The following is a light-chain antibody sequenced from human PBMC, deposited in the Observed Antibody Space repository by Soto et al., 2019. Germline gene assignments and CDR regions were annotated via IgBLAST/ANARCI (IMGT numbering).Light chain of an antibody. Sequence: QSALTQPRSVSGSPGQSVTISCTGTSSDVGGYNHVSWYQQHPGKAPKLMIYDVIKRPSGVPDRFSGSKSGNTASLTITGLQAEDEADYYCCSYAGNYIYVFGTGTKVTVL. CDR1: SSDVGGYNH. CDR3: CSYAGNYIYV. V-gene: IGLV2-11*01. J-gene: IGLJ1*01. CDR2: DVI.